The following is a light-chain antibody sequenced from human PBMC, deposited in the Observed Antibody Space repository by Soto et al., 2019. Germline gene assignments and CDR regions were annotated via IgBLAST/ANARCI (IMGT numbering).Light chain of an antibody. CDR2: RAS. CDR3: QQYDNWPPIT. V-gene: IGKV3-15*01. J-gene: IGKJ5*01. CDR1: QNVSSN. Sequence: EIVMTQSPATLSVSPGERATLSCRASQNVSSNLAWYQQKPDQAPRLLIYRASTRATGIPARFSGSGSGTEFTLTISSLQSEDFAVYYCQQYDNWPPITFGQGTRLEIK.